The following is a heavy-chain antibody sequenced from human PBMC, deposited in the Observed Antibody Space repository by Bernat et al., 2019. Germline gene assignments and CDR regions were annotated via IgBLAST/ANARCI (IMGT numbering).Heavy chain of an antibody. J-gene: IGHJ4*02. CDR2: ISKSGGST. CDR3: ARTPSMRNYYFDY. CDR1: TFTFSSYA. V-gene: IGHV3-23*01. D-gene: IGHD2/OR15-2a*01. Sequence: EVPLLESGGGVVQPGGSLRLSCAASTFTFSSYAMSWVRQAPGKGLEWVSGISKSGGSTYYTESVKGRFTILRDNAKSTLYLQMNSLRAEDTAVYYCARTPSMRNYYFDYWGQGTLVTVSS.